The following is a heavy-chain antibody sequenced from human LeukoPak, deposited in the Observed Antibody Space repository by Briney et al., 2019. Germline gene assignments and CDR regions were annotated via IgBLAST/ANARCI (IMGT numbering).Heavy chain of an antibody. CDR1: GGSISSDSYY. CDR3: ARDVGACSGGSCALDAFDI. D-gene: IGHD2-15*01. CDR2: IYYSGST. J-gene: IGHJ3*02. V-gene: IGHV4-39*07. Sequence: SETLSLTCTVSGGSISSDSYYWGWIRQPPGKGLEWIGSIYYSGSTYYNPSLKSRVTISVDTSKNQFSLKLSSVTAADTAVYYCARDVGACSGGSCALDAFDIWGQGTMVTVSS.